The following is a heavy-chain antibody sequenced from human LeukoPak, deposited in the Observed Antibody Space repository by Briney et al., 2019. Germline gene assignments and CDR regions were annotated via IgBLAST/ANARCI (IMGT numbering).Heavy chain of an antibody. D-gene: IGHD2-15*01. CDR1: GYTFTGYY. J-gene: IGHJ4*02. CDR2: INPNNGGT. CDR3: ARASGGYPKYYFDY. V-gene: IGHV1-2*06. Sequence: ASVKVSCKASGYTFTGYYMHWVRQAPGQGLEWMVRINPNNGGTNYAQKFQGRVTMTRDTSISTAYMELSRLRSDDTAVYYCARASGGYPKYYFDYWGQGTLVAVSS.